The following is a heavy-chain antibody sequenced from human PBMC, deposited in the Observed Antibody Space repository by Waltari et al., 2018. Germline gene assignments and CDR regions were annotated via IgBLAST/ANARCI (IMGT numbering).Heavy chain of an antibody. D-gene: IGHD2-2*01. CDR2: IWYDGSNK. CDR1: GFTFSSYG. CDR3: ARDLVVPAAYLDY. V-gene: IGHV3-33*01. Sequence: QVQLVESGGGVVQPGRSLRLSCAASGFTFSSYGMHWVRQAPGKGLEWVAGIWYDGSNKYYADSVKGRFTISRDNSKNTLYLQMNSLRAEDTAVYYCARDLVVPAAYLDYWGQGTLVTVSS. J-gene: IGHJ4*02.